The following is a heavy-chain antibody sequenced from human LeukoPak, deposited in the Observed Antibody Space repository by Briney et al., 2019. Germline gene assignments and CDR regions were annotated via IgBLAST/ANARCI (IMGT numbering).Heavy chain of an antibody. CDR2: IYYSGST. CDR3: ARDFPGTTAGYYYYGMDV. J-gene: IGHJ6*02. CDR1: GGSISSYY. Sequence: PSETLSLTCTVSGGSISSYYWSWIRQPPGKGLEWIGYIYYSGSTNYNPSLKSRVTISVDTSKNQFSLKLSSVTAADTAVYYRARDFPGTTAGYYYYGMDVWGQGTTVTVSS. V-gene: IGHV4-59*01. D-gene: IGHD1-1*01.